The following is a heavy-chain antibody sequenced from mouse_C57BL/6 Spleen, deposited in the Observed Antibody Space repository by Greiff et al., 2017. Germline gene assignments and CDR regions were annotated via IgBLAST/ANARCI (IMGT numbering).Heavy chain of an antibody. V-gene: IGHV1-80*01. D-gene: IGHD4-1*01. CDR2: IYPGDGDT. J-gene: IGHJ3*01. CDR3: ARSANWEGFAY. Sequence: QVHVKQSGAELVKPGASVKISCKASGYAFSSYWMNWVKQRPGKGLEWIGQIYPGDGDTNYNGKFKGKATLTADKSSSTAYMQLSSLTSEDSAVYFCARSANWEGFAYWGQGTLVTVSA. CDR1: GYAFSSYW.